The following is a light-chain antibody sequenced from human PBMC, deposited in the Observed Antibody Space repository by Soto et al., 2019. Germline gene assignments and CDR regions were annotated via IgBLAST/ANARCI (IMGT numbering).Light chain of an antibody. CDR3: QHYNDWRWT. CDR1: QSVSSSY. CDR2: AAS. V-gene: IGKV3-15*01. Sequence: EIVLTQSPGTLSLSPGERATLSCRASQSVSSSYLAWYQQKPGQAPRLLIYAASTRATGVPARFSGSGSGTEFTLTISSLQSEDLAVYYCQHYNDWRWTFGQGTKVEIK. J-gene: IGKJ1*01.